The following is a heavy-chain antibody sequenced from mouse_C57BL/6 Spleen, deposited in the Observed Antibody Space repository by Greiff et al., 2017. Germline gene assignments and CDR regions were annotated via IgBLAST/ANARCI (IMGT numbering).Heavy chain of an antibody. V-gene: IGHV7-3*01. CDR2: IRNKANGYTT. CDR3: ARYTTVWYFDV. Sequence: EVKLVESGGGLVQPGGSLSLSCAASGFTFTDYYMSWVRQPPGKALEWLGFIRNKANGYTTEYSASVKGRFTISRDNSQSILYLQMNALRAEDSATYYCARYTTVWYFDVWGTGTTVTVSS. CDR1: GFTFTDYY. J-gene: IGHJ1*03. D-gene: IGHD1-1*01.